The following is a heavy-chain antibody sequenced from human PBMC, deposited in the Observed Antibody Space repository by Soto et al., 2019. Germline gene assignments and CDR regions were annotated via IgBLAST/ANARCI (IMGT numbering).Heavy chain of an antibody. Sequence: GASVKVSCKTSGYSFTTYGISWVRQAPGQGLERMGWISSYNGKTNYAQKNQGRLTMTTDTSTSTVYMELWSLTSDYTAVYYCAIDTPHRRDSSEIDPWGQGTLVTVSA. J-gene: IGHJ5*02. V-gene: IGHV1-18*01. D-gene: IGHD3-22*01. CDR3: AIDTPHRRDSSEIDP. CDR2: ISSYNGKT. CDR1: GYSFTTYG.